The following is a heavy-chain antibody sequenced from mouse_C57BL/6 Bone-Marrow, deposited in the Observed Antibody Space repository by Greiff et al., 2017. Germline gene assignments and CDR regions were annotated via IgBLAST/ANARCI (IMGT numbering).Heavy chain of an antibody. CDR1: GYTFTSYG. CDR2: IYPRSGNT. V-gene: IGHV1-81*01. Sequence: QVQLQQSGAELARPGASVKLSCKASGYTFTSYGISWVKQRTGQGLEWIGEIYPRSGNTYYNEKFKGKATLTADKSSSTAYMELRSLTSDDSAVYFCARDWYFDVWGTGTTVTVSS. J-gene: IGHJ1*03. CDR3: ARDWYFDV.